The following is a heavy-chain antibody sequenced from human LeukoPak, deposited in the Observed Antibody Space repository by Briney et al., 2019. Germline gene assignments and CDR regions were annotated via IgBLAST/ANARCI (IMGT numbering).Heavy chain of an antibody. CDR2: ISYDGSTK. D-gene: IGHD6-13*01. CDR1: GLTVSSNY. Sequence: GGSLRLSCAASGLTVSSNYMSWVRQAPGKGLEWVAVISYDGSTKYYADSVKGRFTISRDNSKNTLYLQMNSLRAEDTAVYYCAETGVAAGGTGSVYWGQETLVSVSS. V-gene: IGHV3-30-3*01. J-gene: IGHJ4*02. CDR3: AETGVAAGGTGSVY.